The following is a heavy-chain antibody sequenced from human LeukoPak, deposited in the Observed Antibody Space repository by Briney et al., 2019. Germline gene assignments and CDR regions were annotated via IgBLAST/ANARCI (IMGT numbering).Heavy chain of an antibody. Sequence: SETLSLTCTVSGGSVSSGSYYWSWIRQPPGKGLEWIGYIYYSGSTKYNPSLKSRVTISADTSKNQFSLKLSSVTAADTAVYYCAREYRYCSGGSCNYGMDVWGQGTTVTVSS. V-gene: IGHV4-61*01. J-gene: IGHJ6*02. CDR3: AREYRYCSGGSCNYGMDV. CDR2: IYYSGST. CDR1: GGSVSSGSYY. D-gene: IGHD2-15*01.